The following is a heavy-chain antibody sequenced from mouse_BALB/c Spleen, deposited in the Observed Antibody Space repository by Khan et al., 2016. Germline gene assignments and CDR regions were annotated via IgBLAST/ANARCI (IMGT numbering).Heavy chain of an antibody. D-gene: IGHD2-2*01. CDR1: GYSITSGYY. V-gene: IGHV3-6*02. CDR2: ISFDGSN. J-gene: IGHJ2*02. CDR3: ASEGDCGYAGY. Sequence: EVQLQESGPGLVKPSQSLSLTCSVTGYSITSGYYWNWIRQFPGNKQEWLGYISFDGSNNYNPSLKNRTSITRDTSKNQFFLKLNSLTTEETATYYSASEGDCGYAGYWGQGTFLTVSS.